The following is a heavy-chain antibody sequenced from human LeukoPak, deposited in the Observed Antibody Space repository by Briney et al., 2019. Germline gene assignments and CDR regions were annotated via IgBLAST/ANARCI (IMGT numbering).Heavy chain of an antibody. J-gene: IGHJ4*02. V-gene: IGHV3-23*01. CDR1: GFSFSSHA. CDR2: ISISGDDT. Sequence: PGGSLRLSCATSGFSFSSHAMTWVRQAPGKGLEWPSAISISGDDTYYADSVKGRFTISRDNSKNTLYLQMNSLSADDTAMYYCANEIQPNDYWGQGTPVTVSS. CDR3: ANEIQPNDY. D-gene: IGHD5-18*01.